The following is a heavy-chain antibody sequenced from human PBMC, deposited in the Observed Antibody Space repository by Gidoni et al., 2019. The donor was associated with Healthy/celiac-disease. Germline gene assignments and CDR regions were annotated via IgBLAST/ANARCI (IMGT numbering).Heavy chain of an antibody. Sequence: EVQLVESGGGVVQPGGSLRLSCAASGFTFDDYVMHWVRQAPGKGLEWVSLISGDGGSTYYADSVKGRFTISRDNSKNSLYLQMNSLRTEDTALYYCAKAKGPAMVKYYYYGMDVWGQGTTVTVSS. CDR1: GFTFDDYV. V-gene: IGHV3-43*02. D-gene: IGHD5-18*01. CDR2: ISGDGGST. J-gene: IGHJ6*02. CDR3: AKAKGPAMVKYYYYGMDV.